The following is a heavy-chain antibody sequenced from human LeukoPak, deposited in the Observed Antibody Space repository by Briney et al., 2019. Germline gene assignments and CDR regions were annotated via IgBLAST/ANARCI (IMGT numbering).Heavy chain of an antibody. D-gene: IGHD3-10*01. CDR1: GFTFSNYG. CDR2: VSGSGGST. V-gene: IGHV3-23*01. Sequence: GESLRLSCAASGFTFSNYGMNWVRQAPGKGLEWVSSVSGSGGSTYYADSVKGRVTLSRDNTKNTLYLQMNTLRAEDTAVYYCAKVQDGSVIVSWGQGTLVTVSS. CDR3: AKVQDGSVIVS. J-gene: IGHJ5*02.